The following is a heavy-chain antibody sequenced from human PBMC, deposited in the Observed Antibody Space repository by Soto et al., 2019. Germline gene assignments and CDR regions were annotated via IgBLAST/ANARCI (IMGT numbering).Heavy chain of an antibody. Sequence: QLQLQESGSGLVKPSQTLSLTCAVSGGSISSGGYSWSWFRQPPGKGLEWIGYIYHNRNTYYNPSLKSRATISVSRSTNQFSLKLSSVTAADTAMYYCARVPSPWGQGTLVTVSS. V-gene: IGHV4-30-2*01. CDR2: IYHNRNT. CDR3: ARVPSP. J-gene: IGHJ5*02. CDR1: GGSISSGGYS.